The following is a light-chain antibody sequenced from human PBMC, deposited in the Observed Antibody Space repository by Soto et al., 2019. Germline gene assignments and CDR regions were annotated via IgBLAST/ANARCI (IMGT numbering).Light chain of an antibody. CDR2: DAS. CDR3: QQYNTYPWT. J-gene: IGKJ1*01. CDR1: QSISGY. V-gene: IGKV1-5*01. Sequence: DIQMTQSPSTLSASVGDRVTITCRSSQSISGYLAWYQQKPGKAPKLLIYDASSLESGVPSRFSGSASGTEFTLTISILQPDDFATYYCQQYNTYPWTVGQGTKVAIK.